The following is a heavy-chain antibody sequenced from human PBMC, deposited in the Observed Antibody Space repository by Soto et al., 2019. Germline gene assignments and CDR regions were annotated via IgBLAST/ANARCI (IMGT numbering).Heavy chain of an antibody. CDR2: INHSGST. J-gene: IGHJ4*02. CDR1: GGSFSGYY. CDR3: ARGIRNRDYYDSSGKRPNVDY. Sequence: SETLSLTCAVYGGSFSGYYWSWIRQPPGKGLEWIGEINHSGSTNYNPSLKSRVTISVDTSKNQFSLKLSSVTAADTAVYYCARGIRNRDYYDSSGKRPNVDYWGPGTRVTVSS. V-gene: IGHV4-34*01. D-gene: IGHD3-22*01.